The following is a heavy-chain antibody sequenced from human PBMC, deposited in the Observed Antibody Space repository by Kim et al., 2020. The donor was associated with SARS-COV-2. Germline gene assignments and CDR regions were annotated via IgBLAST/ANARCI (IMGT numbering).Heavy chain of an antibody. J-gene: IGHJ4*02. Sequence: TCTPPLTSRVTISVATTKHQFSLKLSSVTAADTAVYYCARVGYDSSALGYWGPGTLVTVSS. V-gene: IGHV4-34*01. CDR3: ARVGYDSSALGY. D-gene: IGHD3-22*01.